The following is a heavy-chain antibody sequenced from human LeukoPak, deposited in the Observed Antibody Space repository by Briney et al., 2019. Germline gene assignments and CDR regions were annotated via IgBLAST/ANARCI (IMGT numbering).Heavy chain of an antibody. V-gene: IGHV3-23*01. Sequence: GGSLRLSCAASGFTFSSYAMSWVRQAPGKGLEWVSAISGSGGSTYYADSVKGRFTISRDNSKNTLYLQMNSLRAEDTAVYYCARTNPNYYGSGYFDYWGQGTLVTVSS. J-gene: IGHJ4*02. D-gene: IGHD3-10*01. CDR2: ISGSGGST. CDR3: ARTNPNYYGSGYFDY. CDR1: GFTFSSYA.